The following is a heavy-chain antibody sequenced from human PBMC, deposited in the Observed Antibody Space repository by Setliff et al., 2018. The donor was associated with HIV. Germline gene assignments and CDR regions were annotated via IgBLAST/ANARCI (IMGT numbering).Heavy chain of an antibody. V-gene: IGHV3-7*01. D-gene: IGHD6-13*01. J-gene: IGHJ4*02. CDR1: GFTFSSYW. Sequence: GGSLRLSCAASGFTFSSYWMSWVRQAPGKGLEWVANIKQDGSEKYYVDSVKGRFTISRDNAKNSLYLQMNSPRAEDTAVYYCAREGRGIAAAVVYWGQGTLVTVSS. CDR3: AREGRGIAAAVVY. CDR2: IKQDGSEK.